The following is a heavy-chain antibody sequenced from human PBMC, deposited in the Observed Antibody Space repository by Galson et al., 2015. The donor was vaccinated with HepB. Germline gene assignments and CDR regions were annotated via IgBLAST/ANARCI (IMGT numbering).Heavy chain of an antibody. J-gene: IGHJ4*02. CDR2: ISSSSSYT. CDR1: GFTFSDYY. D-gene: IGHD3-9*01. V-gene: IGHV3-11*06. Sequence: SLRLSCAASGFTFSDYYMSWIRQAPGKGLEWVSYISSSSSYTNYADSVKGRFTISRDNAKNSLYLQMNSLRAEDTAVYYCARGYDILTGSEWVFDYWGQGTLVTVSS. CDR3: ARGYDILTGSEWVFDY.